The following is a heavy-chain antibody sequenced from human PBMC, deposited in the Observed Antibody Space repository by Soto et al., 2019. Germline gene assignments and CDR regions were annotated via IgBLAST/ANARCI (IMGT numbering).Heavy chain of an antibody. V-gene: IGHV3-49*04. D-gene: IGHD3-22*01. Sequence: GGSLRLSCTASGFTFGDYAMTWVRQAPGKGLEWVGFIRSKAYGGTTEYAASVKGRFTISRDDSKSIAYLQMNSLKTEDTAVYYCTRDQWPLHRSGLYYFDYWGQGTLVTVSS. CDR3: TRDQWPLHRSGLYYFDY. CDR2: IRSKAYGGTT. J-gene: IGHJ4*02. CDR1: GFTFGDYA.